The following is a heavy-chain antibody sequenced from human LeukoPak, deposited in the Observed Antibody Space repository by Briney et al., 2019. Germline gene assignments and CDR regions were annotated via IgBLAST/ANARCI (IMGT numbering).Heavy chain of an antibody. CDR3: ARDLGSLVVVPAAMHYYGMDV. J-gene: IGHJ6*02. V-gene: IGHV3-30-3*01. CDR2: VSYDGSNK. D-gene: IGHD2-2*01. CDR1: GFTFSSYA. Sequence: PGGSLRLSCAASGFTFSSYAMHWVRQAPGKGLEWVAVVSYDGSNKYYADSVKGRFTISRDNSKNTLYLQMNSLRAEDTAVYYCARDLGSLVVVPAAMHYYGMDVRGQGTTVTVS.